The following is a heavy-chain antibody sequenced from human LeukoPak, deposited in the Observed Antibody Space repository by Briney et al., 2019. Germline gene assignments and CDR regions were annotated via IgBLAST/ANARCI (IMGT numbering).Heavy chain of an antibody. CDR3: AKTAGYGSGSYYLYDY. V-gene: IGHV3-23*01. J-gene: IGHJ4*02. CDR1: GFTFSSYA. Sequence: GGSLRLSCAASGFTFSSYAMSWVRQAPGKGLEWVSAISGSGGSTYYADSVKGRFTISRDNSKNTLYLQMNSLRAEDTAVYYCAKTAGYGSGSYYLYDYWGQGTLVTVS. D-gene: IGHD3-10*01. CDR2: ISGSGGST.